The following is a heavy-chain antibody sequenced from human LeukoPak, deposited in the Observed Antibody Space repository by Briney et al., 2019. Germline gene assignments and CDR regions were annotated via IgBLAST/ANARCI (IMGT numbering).Heavy chain of an antibody. V-gene: IGHV3-7*01. D-gene: IGHD3-3*01. CDR1: GFTFSSYW. CDR3: ARDDYDFWTPASSAPTPNINWFDP. J-gene: IGHJ5*02. CDR2: IKQDGSEK. Sequence: PGGSLRLSCAASGFTFSSYWMSWVRQAPGKGLEWVANIKQDGSEKYHVDSVKGRFTISRDNAKNSLYLQMNSLRAEDTAVYYCARDDYDFWTPASSAPTPNINWFDPWGQGTLVTVSP.